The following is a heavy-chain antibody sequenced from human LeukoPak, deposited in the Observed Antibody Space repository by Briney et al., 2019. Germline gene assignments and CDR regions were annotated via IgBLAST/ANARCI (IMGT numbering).Heavy chain of an antibody. D-gene: IGHD6-19*01. J-gene: IGHJ4*02. CDR3: AREGSVLDSDY. CDR1: GFTFSSYW. Sequence: PGGSLRLSCATSGFTFSSYWMHWVRQAPGKGLVWVSRINSDGSTTNYADSVKGRFTISRDNAKNTLYLQMNSLRAEDTAVYYCAREGSVLDSDYWGQGTLVTVSS. CDR2: INSDGSTT. V-gene: IGHV3-74*01.